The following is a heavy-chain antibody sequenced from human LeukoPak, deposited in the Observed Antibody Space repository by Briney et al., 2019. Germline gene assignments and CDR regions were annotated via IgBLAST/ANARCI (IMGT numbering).Heavy chain of an antibody. Sequence: PGRSLRLSCAASGFTFSSYGMHWVRQAPGKGLEWVAVIWYDGSNKYYADSVKGRFTISRDNSKNTLYLQMYSLRAEDTAVYYCAGGQNYYGSGSYHWGQGTLVTVSS. CDR2: IWYDGSNK. CDR1: GFTFSSYG. CDR3: AGGQNYYGSGSYH. V-gene: IGHV3-33*01. J-gene: IGHJ5*02. D-gene: IGHD3-10*01.